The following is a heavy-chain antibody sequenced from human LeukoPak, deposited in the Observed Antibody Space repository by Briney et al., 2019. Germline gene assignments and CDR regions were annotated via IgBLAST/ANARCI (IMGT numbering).Heavy chain of an antibody. V-gene: IGHV3-30-3*01. Sequence: GGSLRLSCAASGFTFSSYAMHWVRQAPGKGLEWVAVISYDGSNKYYADSVKGRFTISRDNSKNTLYLQMNSLRAQDTAVYYCARDRGNWFDPWGQGTLATVSS. CDR3: ARDRGNWFDP. CDR2: ISYDGSNK. J-gene: IGHJ5*02. CDR1: GFTFSSYA. D-gene: IGHD3-10*01.